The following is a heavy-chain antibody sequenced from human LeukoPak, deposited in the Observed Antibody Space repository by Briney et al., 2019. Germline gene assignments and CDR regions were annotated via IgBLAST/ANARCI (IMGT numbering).Heavy chain of an antibody. CDR3: AKDPYGTRYFDY. V-gene: IGHV3-23*01. Sequence: GGSLRLSCAASGFTFSSHALSWVRQAPGKGLEWVSSLSGSGYNTYYADSGKGRFTISRDNSKNTVYLQMNSLRAEDTAVYYCAKDPYGTRYFDYWGQGTLVTVSS. D-gene: IGHD2-2*01. CDR1: GFTFSSHA. CDR2: LSGSGYNT. J-gene: IGHJ4*02.